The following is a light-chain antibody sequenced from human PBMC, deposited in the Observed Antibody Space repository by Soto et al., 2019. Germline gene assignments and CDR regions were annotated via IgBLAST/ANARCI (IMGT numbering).Light chain of an antibody. CDR1: SSDVGIYNY. CDR2: EVT. J-gene: IGLJ1*01. CDR3: SSYTTSSTRV. V-gene: IGLV2-14*01. Sequence: QSALTQPASVSGSPGQSIAISCTGSSSDVGIYNYVSWYQQHPGKVPKLIIYEVTNRPSGVSNRFSGSKSGNTASLTISGLQAEDEADYYCSSYTTSSTRVFGTGTQLTGL.